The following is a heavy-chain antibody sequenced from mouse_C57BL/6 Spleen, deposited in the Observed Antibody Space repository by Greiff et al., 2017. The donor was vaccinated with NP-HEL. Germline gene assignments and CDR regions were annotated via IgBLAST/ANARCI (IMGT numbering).Heavy chain of an antibody. CDR1: GYTFTSYT. CDR2: INPSSGYT. CDR3: AKEGGITTVVAPYYFDY. Sequence: VQLKQSGAELARPGASVKMSCKASGYTFTSYTMHWVKQRPGQGLEWIGYINPSSGYTKYNQKFKDKATLTADKSSSTAYMQLSSLTSEDSAVYYCAKEGGITTVVAPYYFDYWGQGTTLTVSS. J-gene: IGHJ2*01. D-gene: IGHD1-1*01. V-gene: IGHV1-4*01.